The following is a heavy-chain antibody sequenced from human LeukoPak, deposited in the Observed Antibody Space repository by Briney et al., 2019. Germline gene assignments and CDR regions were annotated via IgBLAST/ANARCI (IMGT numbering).Heavy chain of an antibody. CDR1: GYTFTSYA. J-gene: IGHJ5*02. D-gene: IGHD6-19*01. CDR2: INTNTGNP. V-gene: IGHV7-4-1*02. CDR3: ARPYSSGWYNWFDP. Sequence: GASVKVSCKASGYTFTSYAMNWVRQAPGQGLEWMGWINTNTGNPTYAQGFTGRFVFSLDTSVSTAYLQISSLKAEDTAVYYCARPYSSGWYNWFDPWGQGTLVTVSS.